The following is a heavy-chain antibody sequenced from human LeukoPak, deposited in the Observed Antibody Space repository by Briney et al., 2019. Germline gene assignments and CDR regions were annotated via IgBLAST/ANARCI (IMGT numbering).Heavy chain of an antibody. CDR2: INHSGST. J-gene: IGHJ6*02. CDR3: ARARGYSYGYGGYYYGMDV. CDR1: GGSFSGYY. D-gene: IGHD5-18*01. V-gene: IGHV4-34*01. Sequence: SETLSLTCAVYGGSFSGYYWSWIRQPPGKGLEWIGEINHSGSTNYNPSLKSRVTISVDTSKNQFSLKLSSVTAVDTAVYYCARARGYSYGYGGYYYGMDVWGQGTTVTVSS.